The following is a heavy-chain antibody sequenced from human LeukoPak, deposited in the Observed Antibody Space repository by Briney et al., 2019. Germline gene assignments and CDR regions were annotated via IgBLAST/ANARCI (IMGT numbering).Heavy chain of an antibody. J-gene: IGHJ3*02. CDR3: ARAALYCTGGSCYFYAFDI. V-gene: IGHV1-2*02. Sequence: ASAKVSYTPSEYTFTNYYMHWLRQAPGQGLEWMGWINPNSGGTNYAQQFQGRVTMTRDTSISTAYMELSRLRSDDTAVYSCARAALYCTGGSCYFYAFDIWGQGTMVTVSS. D-gene: IGHD2-15*01. CDR1: EYTFTNYY. CDR2: INPNSGGT.